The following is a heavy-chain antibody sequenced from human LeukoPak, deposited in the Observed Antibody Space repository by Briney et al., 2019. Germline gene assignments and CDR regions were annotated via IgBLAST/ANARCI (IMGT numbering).Heavy chain of an antibody. V-gene: IGHV3-23*01. Sequence: QSGGSLRLSCAASGFTFSTFAMSWVRQAPGKGLEWVSGISGNGGNTYYADSVKGRFTISRDDSKNTLYLQMNSLRAEDTAVYYCAKEGFGVFFDYWGQGTLVTVSS. J-gene: IGHJ4*02. CDR1: GFTFSTFA. CDR3: AKEGFGVFFDY. D-gene: IGHD3-10*01. CDR2: ISGNGGNT.